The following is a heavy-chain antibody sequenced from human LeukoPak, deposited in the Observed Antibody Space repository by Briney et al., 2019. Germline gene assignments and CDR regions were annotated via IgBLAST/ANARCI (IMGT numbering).Heavy chain of an antibody. Sequence: SGPTLVNPTETLTLTCTVSGFSLSNARMGVSWIRQPPGKALEWLAHIFSNDENSYSTSLESRLTISKDTSKSQVVLTMTSMDPVDTATYYCARIQYTSGWTFDYWGQGTLVTVSS. CDR2: IFSNDEN. D-gene: IGHD6-19*01. J-gene: IGHJ4*02. CDR3: ARIQYTSGWTFDY. CDR1: GFSLSNARMG. V-gene: IGHV2-26*01.